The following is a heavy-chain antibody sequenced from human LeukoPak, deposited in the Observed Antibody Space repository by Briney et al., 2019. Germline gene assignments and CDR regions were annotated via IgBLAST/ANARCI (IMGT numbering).Heavy chain of an antibody. J-gene: IGHJ6*03. Sequence: PGGSLRLSCAASGFTFSSYWMSWVRQAPGKGLEWVANIKQDGSEKYYVDSVKGRFTISRDNAKNSLYLQMNSLRAEDTAVYYCARVNVVDYYYYMDVWGKGTTVTVSS. CDR2: IKQDGSEK. D-gene: IGHD6-6*01. V-gene: IGHV3-7*01. CDR3: ARVNVVDYYYYMDV. CDR1: GFTFSSYW.